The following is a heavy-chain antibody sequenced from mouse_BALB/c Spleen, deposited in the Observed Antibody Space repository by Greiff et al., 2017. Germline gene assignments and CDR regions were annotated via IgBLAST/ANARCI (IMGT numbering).Heavy chain of an antibody. CDR2: IYPGDGDT. J-gene: IGHJ4*01. Sequence: QVQLKQSGAELVRPGSSVKISCKASGYAFSSYWMNWVKQRPGQGLEWIGQIYPGDGDTNYNGKFKGKATLTADKSSSTAYMQLSSLTSEDSAVYVGSRSSYCRYDYAMDYWGQGTSVTVSS. CDR1: GYAFSSYW. D-gene: IGHD2-14*01. V-gene: IGHV1-80*01. CDR3: SRSSYCRYDYAMDY.